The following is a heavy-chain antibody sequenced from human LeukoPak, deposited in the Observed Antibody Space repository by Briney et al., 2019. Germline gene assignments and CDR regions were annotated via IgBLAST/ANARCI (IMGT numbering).Heavy chain of an antibody. J-gene: IGHJ5*02. CDR1: GGSFSGYY. Sequence: PSETLSLTCAVYGGSFSGYYWSWIRQPPGKGLEWIGEINHSGSTNYNPSLKSRVTTSVDTSKNQFSLKLSSVTAADTAVYYCARRRLYGFNWFDPWGQGTLVTVSS. CDR3: ARRRLYGFNWFDP. V-gene: IGHV4-34*01. CDR2: INHSGST. D-gene: IGHD5-24*01.